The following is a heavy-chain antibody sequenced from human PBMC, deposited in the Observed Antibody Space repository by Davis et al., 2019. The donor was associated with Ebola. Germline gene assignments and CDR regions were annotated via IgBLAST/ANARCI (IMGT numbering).Heavy chain of an antibody. Sequence: SVKVSCKASGFTFTSSAMQWVRQARGQRLEWIGWIVVGSDNTNYAQKFQGRVTITRDMSTSTSYLDLSNLRSEDTAVYYCARRVGSRSGFDYWGQGTLVTVSS. D-gene: IGHD1-26*01. V-gene: IGHV1-58*02. CDR2: IVVGSDNT. J-gene: IGHJ4*02. CDR1: GFTFTSSA. CDR3: ARRVGSRSGFDY.